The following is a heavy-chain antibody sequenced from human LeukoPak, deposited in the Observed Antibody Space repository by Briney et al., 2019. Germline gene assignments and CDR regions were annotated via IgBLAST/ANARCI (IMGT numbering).Heavy chain of an antibody. J-gene: IGHJ6*02. D-gene: IGHD3-16*01. Sequence: PGGSLRLSCAASRFTFSSYAMHWVRQAPGKGLEWVAVISYDGSNKYYADSVKGRFTISRDNSKNTLYLQMNSLRAEDTAVYYCARDGDGMDVWGQGTTVTVSS. V-gene: IGHV3-30-3*01. CDR3: ARDGDGMDV. CDR1: RFTFSSYA. CDR2: ISYDGSNK.